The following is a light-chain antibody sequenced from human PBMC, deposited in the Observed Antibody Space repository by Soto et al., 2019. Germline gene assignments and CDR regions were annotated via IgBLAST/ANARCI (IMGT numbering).Light chain of an antibody. CDR1: QSITRN. CDR3: LQHNSYPLT. CDR2: AAS. Sequence: DIQMTQSPSSLSASVGDRVTITCRASQSITRNLNWYQQKPGKAPKLLIYAASSLQSGVPSRFSGSGSGTEFTLTISSLQPEDFATYYCLQHNSYPLTFGGGTKVDI. V-gene: IGKV1-17*01. J-gene: IGKJ4*01.